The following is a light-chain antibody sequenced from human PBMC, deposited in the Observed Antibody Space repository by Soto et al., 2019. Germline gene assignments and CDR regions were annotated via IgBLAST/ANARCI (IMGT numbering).Light chain of an antibody. CDR3: QQRNTWPPIT. CDR1: QSVSSN. V-gene: IGKV3-15*01. J-gene: IGKJ5*01. CDR2: GAS. Sequence: EILITQSPATLSVSPGERATLSCRASQSVSSNLAWYQQKPGQSPSLLIYGASTRATGIPARFSGSGSGTEFTLTISSLEPEDFALYYCQQRNTWPPITFGQGTRLEIK.